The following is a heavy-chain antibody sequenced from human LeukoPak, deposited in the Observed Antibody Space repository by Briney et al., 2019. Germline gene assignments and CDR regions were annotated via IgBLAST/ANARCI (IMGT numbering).Heavy chain of an antibody. CDR2: IYYSGSA. CDR3: ASRGFPSGSPDY. V-gene: IGHV4-39*07. Sequence: SETLSLTCTVSGGSISSSSYYWGWIRQPPGKGLEWIGSIYYSGSAYYNPSLKSRVTISVDTSKNQFSLKLSSVTAADTAVYYCASRGFPSGSPDYWGQGTLVTVSS. D-gene: IGHD1-26*01. J-gene: IGHJ4*02. CDR1: GGSISSSSYY.